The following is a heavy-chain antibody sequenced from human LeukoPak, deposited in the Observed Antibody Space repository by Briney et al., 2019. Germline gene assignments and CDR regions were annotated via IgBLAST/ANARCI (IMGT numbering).Heavy chain of an antibody. CDR3: AGIPTGGLLWFGELLGSSFDY. J-gene: IGHJ4*02. D-gene: IGHD3-10*01. Sequence: SETLSLTCTVPGGSISSSSYYWGWIRQPPGKGLEWIGSIYYSGSTYYNPSLKSRVTISVDTSKNQFSLKLSSVTAADTAVYYCAGIPTGGLLWFGELLGSSFDYWGQGTLVTVSS. V-gene: IGHV4-39*01. CDR1: GGSISSSSYY. CDR2: IYYSGST.